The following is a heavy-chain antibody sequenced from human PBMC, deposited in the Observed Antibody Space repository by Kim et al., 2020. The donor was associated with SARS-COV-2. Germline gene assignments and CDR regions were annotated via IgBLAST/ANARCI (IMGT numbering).Heavy chain of an antibody. CDR3: ARRDSYYDILTGSEVKLGMDV. D-gene: IGHD3-9*01. J-gene: IGHJ6*02. CDR2: INTNTGNP. CDR1: GYTFTSYA. Sequence: ASVKVSCKASGYTFTSYAMNWVRQAPGQGLEWMGWINTNTGNPTYAQGFTGRFVFSLDTSVSTAYLQISSLKAEDTAVYYCARRDSYYDILTGSEVKLGMDVWGQGTTVTVSS. V-gene: IGHV7-4-1*02.